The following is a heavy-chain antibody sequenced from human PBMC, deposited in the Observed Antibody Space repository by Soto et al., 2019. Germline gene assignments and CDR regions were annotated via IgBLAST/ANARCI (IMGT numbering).Heavy chain of an antibody. V-gene: IGHV3-9*01. Sequence: EVQLVESGGALVQPGRSLTLSCAASGFTFDDYAMHWVRQAPGKGLEWVSSISWNSGNIAYADSVKGRFTISRDNAKNSLYLQMNTLRAEDTALYYWAKDLRYCDPTRWAWCDFEIWGQGSMVTVSS. CDR1: GFTFDDYA. D-gene: IGHD2-8*01. CDR3: AKDLRYCDPTRWAWCDFEI. CDR2: ISWNSGNI. J-gene: IGHJ3*02.